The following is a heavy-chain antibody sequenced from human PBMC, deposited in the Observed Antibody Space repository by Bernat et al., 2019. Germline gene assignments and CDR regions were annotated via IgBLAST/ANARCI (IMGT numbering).Heavy chain of an antibody. Sequence: QVQLVQSGAAVKKPGSSVKVSCKASGGTFSSYAISWVRQAPGQGLEWMGGIIPFFGTANYAQKFQGRVTITADESTSTAYMELSSLRSEDTAVYYCASTVGSGYGRDYYFDYWGQGTLVTVSS. CDR1: GGTFSSYA. CDR2: IIPFFGTA. D-gene: IGHD6-13*01. J-gene: IGHJ4*02. V-gene: IGHV1-69*01. CDR3: ASTVGSGYGRDYYFDY.